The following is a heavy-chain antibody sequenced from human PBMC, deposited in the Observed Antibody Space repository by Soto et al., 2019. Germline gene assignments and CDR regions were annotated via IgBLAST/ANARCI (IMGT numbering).Heavy chain of an antibody. CDR1: GFTFSHYA. D-gene: IGHD1-26*01. Sequence: QVQLVESRGGVVQPGRSLRLSCAASGFTFSHYAMHWVRQAPGKGLEWVALMSYDGSNEYYADSVKGRFTISRDNSKNTPYLQMNCLRAEDTAVYYCAKDGSHKFDCWGHESLVTVSS. CDR2: MSYDGSNE. V-gene: IGHV3-30*18. CDR3: AKDGSHKFDC. J-gene: IGHJ4*01.